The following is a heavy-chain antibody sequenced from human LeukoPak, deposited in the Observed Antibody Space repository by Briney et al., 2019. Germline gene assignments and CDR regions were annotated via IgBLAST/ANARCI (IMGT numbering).Heavy chain of an antibody. J-gene: IGHJ5*02. V-gene: IGHV4-34*01. CDR3: ARDGGVVVILRNWFDP. CDR1: GGSFSGYY. D-gene: IGHD3-22*01. Sequence: SETLSLTCAVYGGSFSGYYWSWIRQPPGKGLEWIGEINHSGSTNYNPSLKSRVTISVDTSKNQFSLKLSSVTAADTAVYYCARDGGVVVILRNWFDPWAREPWSPSPQ. CDR2: INHSGST.